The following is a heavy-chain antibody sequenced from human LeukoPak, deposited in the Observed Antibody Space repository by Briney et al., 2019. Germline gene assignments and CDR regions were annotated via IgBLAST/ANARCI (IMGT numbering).Heavy chain of an antibody. V-gene: IGHV4-39*01. CDR2: IYYSGST. Sequence: SETLSLTCTVSGGSISCSSYYWGWIRQPPGKGLEWIGSIYYSGSTYYNPSLKSRVTISVDTSKNQFSLKLSSVTAADTAVYYCFTAMVGHVVYWGQGTLVTVSS. CDR1: GGSISCSSYY. D-gene: IGHD5-18*01. CDR3: FTAMVGHVVY. J-gene: IGHJ4*02.